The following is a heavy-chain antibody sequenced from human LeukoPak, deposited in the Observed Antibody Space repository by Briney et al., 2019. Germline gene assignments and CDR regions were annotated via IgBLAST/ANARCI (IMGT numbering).Heavy chain of an antibody. CDR2: ISDSGGST. V-gene: IGHV3-64D*09. CDR1: GFPFSSYA. J-gene: IGHJ6*02. Sequence: GGSLRLSCSASGFPFSSYAMHWVRQAPRKGLEYVSAISDSGGSTYYADSVKVRFTTSIHNSNNTLYLQMSCLRAEDPAVYFCVRGYSFGPYGMDVWGQGTMVTVSS. CDR3: VRGYSFGPYGMDV. D-gene: IGHD2-15*01.